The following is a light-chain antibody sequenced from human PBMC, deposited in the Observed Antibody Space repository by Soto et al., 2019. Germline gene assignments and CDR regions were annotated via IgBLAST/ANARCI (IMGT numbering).Light chain of an antibody. CDR3: QQSDSIPLT. Sequence: DLQMTQSPSSLSASVGDRVTITCRGSQSISAYLNWYQQKPGKAPNLLIYTASNLQSEVPSRFSGSKSGTDFTLTISSLQPEDSATYYCQQSDSIPLTFGGGTKVEIK. CDR1: QSISAY. V-gene: IGKV1-39*01. J-gene: IGKJ4*01. CDR2: TAS.